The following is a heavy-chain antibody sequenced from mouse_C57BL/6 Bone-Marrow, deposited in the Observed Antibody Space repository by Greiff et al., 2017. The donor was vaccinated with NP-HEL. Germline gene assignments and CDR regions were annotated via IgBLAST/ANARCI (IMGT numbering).Heavy chain of an antibody. J-gene: IGHJ3*01. CDR2: IYPGDGDT. CDR1: GYEFSNYW. Sequence: QVQLQQSGAELVKPGASVKISCKTSGYEFSNYWMNWVKQRPGKGLEWLGQIYPGDGDTNYNGKFKDKATLTADKSSSTAYMQLSRLTSEDSAVYFCARGAYWGQGTLVTVSA. CDR3: ARGAY. V-gene: IGHV1-80*01.